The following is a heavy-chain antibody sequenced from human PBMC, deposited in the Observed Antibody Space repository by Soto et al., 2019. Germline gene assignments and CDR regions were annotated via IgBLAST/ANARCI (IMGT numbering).Heavy chain of an antibody. V-gene: IGHV3-33*01. CDR1: GFTFSSYG. J-gene: IGHJ4*02. Sequence: QVQLVESGGGVVQPERSLTLSCAASGFTFSSYGMHWVRQAPGKGLEWVAVIWHDGMNKYYADSVRGRFTISRDNSKNTLYLQMNSLRAEDTAFYYCARDRGSDDPIDYWGQGTLVTVSS. CDR3: ARDRGSDDPIDY. CDR2: IWHDGMNK. D-gene: IGHD3-10*01.